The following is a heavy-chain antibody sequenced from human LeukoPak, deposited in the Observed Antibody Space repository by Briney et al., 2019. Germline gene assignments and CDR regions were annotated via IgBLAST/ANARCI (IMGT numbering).Heavy chain of an antibody. Sequence: SETLSLTCSVSDDSITMYYWTWIRQPPGKGLEWIGHVDHTGSTNFNPSLNGRVSISRDTTKNLFSLRLRSVTAADTAVYFCARGRVSSSTWYSTYYYYFYMDVWGKGTTVTVSS. CDR1: DDSITMYY. V-gene: IGHV4-59*01. CDR3: ARGRVSSSTWYSTYYYYFYMDV. J-gene: IGHJ6*03. CDR2: VDHTGST. D-gene: IGHD1-1*01.